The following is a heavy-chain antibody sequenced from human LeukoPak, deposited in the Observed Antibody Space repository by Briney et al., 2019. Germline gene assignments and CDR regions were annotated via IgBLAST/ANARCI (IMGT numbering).Heavy chain of an antibody. V-gene: IGHV1-69*04. CDR3: AREGAAGVWFDP. J-gene: IGHJ5*02. CDR1: GGTFSSYA. Sequence: EASVKVSCKASGGTFSSYAISWVRQAPGQGLEWMGRIIPILGIANYAQKLQGRVTMTTDTSTSTAYMELRSLRSDDTAVYYCAREGAAGVWFDPWGQGTLVTVSS. D-gene: IGHD6-13*01. CDR2: IIPILGIA.